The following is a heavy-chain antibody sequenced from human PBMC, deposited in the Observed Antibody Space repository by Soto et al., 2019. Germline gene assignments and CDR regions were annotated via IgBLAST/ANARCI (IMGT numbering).Heavy chain of an antibody. D-gene: IGHD5-18*01. V-gene: IGHV4-39*01. J-gene: IGHJ6*02. CDR1: GGSISSSSYY. CDR2: IYYSGST. CDR3: ARRLDTAMVTSNYYYGMDV. Sequence: SETLSLTCTVSGGSISSSSYYWGWIRQPPGKGLEWIGSIYYSGSTYYNPSLKSRVTISVDTSKNQFSLKLSSVTAADTAVYYCARRLDTAMVTSNYYYGMDVWGQGTTVTVSS.